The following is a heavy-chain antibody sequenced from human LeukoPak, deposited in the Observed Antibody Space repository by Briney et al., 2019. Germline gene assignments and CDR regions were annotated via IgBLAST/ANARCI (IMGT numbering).Heavy chain of an antibody. CDR3: ARPAKESGYYYAGY. CDR1: GGSISSYY. V-gene: IGHV4-4*07. Sequence: KPSETLSLTCTVSGGSISSYYWSWIRQPAGKGLEWIGRIYTSGSTNYNPSLKSRVTMSVDTSKNQFSLKLSSVTAADTAVYYCARPAKESGYYYAGYWGQGTLVTVSS. J-gene: IGHJ4*02. CDR2: IYTSGST. D-gene: IGHD3-22*01.